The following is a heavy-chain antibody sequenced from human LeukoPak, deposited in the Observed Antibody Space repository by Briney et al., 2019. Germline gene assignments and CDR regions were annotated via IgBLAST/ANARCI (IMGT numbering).Heavy chain of an antibody. D-gene: IGHD5-24*01. V-gene: IGHV4-34*01. CDR2: INHRGST. J-gene: IGHJ4*02. CDR1: GGSFSGYY. CDR3: ARWGDGYNYSDY. Sequence: PSETLSLTCAVYGGSFSGYYWSWIRQPPGKGLEWIGEINHRGSTNYNPSLKSRVTISVDTSKNQFSLKLSSVTAADTAVYYCARWGDGYNYSDYWGQGTLVTVSS.